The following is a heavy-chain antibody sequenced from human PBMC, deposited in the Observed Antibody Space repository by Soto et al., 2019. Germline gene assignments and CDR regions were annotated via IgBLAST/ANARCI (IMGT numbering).Heavy chain of an antibody. J-gene: IGHJ4*02. CDR1: GFTFGDYA. V-gene: IGHV3-49*04. CDR2: IRSKAYGGTT. CDR3: TRDVLELELRFLPAPFDY. Sequence: GGSLRLSCTASGFTFGDYAMSWVRQAPGKGLEWVGFIRSKAYGGTTEYAASVKGRFTISRDDSKSIAYLQMNSLKTEDTAVYYCTRDVLELELRFLPAPFDYWGQGTLVTVSS. D-gene: IGHD1-7*01.